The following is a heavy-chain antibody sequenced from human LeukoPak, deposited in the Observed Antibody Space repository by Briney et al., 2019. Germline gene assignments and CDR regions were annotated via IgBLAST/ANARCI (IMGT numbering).Heavy chain of an antibody. D-gene: IGHD3-10*01. Sequence: EASVKVSCKASGGTFSSYVISWVRQAPGQGLQWMGGIIPMFGAVNYAQKFQGRVTITADKSTGTAYMELSNLRSEDTAVYYCARGWFGEPTIDYWGQGTLVTVSS. V-gene: IGHV1-69*06. CDR3: ARGWFGEPTIDY. CDR2: IIPMFGAV. CDR1: GGTFSSYV. J-gene: IGHJ4*02.